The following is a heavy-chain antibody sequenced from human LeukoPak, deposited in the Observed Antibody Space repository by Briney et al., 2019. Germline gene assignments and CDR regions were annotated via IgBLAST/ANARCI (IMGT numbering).Heavy chain of an antibody. V-gene: IGHV4-34*01. CDR1: GGSFSGYY. J-gene: IGHJ4*02. CDR3: ARVDRMGSYYYDSSGYYYFDY. D-gene: IGHD3-22*01. Sequence: SETLSLTCAVYGGSFSGYYWSWIRQPPGKGLEWIGEINHSGSTNYIPSLKSRVTISVDTSKNQFSLKLSSVTAADTAVYYCARVDRMGSYYYDSSGYYYFDYWGQGTLVTVSS. CDR2: INHSGST.